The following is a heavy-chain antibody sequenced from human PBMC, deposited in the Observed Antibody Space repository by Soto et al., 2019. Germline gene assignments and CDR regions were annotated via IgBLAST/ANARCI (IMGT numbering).Heavy chain of an antibody. V-gene: IGHV4-30-2*01. J-gene: IGHJ6*02. CDR2: IYHSGST. CDR3: ARVGGYCSSTSCSYYYGMDV. CDR1: GGSISSGGYS. Sequence: SETLSLTCAVPGGSISSGGYSWSWIRQPPGKGLGWIGYIYHSGSTYYNPSLKSRVTISVDRSTNQFSLKLSSVTAADTAVYYCARVGGYCSSTSCSYYYGMDVWGQGTTVTVSS. D-gene: IGHD2-2*01.